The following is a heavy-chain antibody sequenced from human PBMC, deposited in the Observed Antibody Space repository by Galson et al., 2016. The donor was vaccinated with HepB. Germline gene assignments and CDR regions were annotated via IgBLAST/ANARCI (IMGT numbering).Heavy chain of an antibody. CDR2: INTDGTGT. CDR1: GFTFSSYW. CDR3: ARNTRDGYTSYVYYYMDV. V-gene: IGHV3-74*01. Sequence: SLRLSCAASGFTFSSYWMHWVRQVPGKGLVWVSRINTDGTGTTYADSVKGRFTISRDNAKNTLYLQMNSLTAEDTAVYYCARNTRDGYTSYVYYYMDVWGKGTTVTVSS. D-gene: IGHD5-24*01. J-gene: IGHJ6*03.